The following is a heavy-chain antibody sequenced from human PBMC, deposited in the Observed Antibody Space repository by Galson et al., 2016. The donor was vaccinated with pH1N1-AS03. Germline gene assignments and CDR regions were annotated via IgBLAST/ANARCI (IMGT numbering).Heavy chain of an antibody. CDR1: GFTFSTYW. Sequence: SLRLSCATSGFTFSTYWMNWVRQAPGKGLEWVANIKEDGSEKYYVDSVKGRFTISRDNAKNSLYLQMDSLRSEDTAVYYCARPGTDNTEGSAGLFDSWGQGTVVTVSS. D-gene: IGHD3/OR15-3a*01. CDR3: ARPGTDNTEGSAGLFDS. CDR2: IKEDGSEK. V-gene: IGHV3-7*01. J-gene: IGHJ4*02.